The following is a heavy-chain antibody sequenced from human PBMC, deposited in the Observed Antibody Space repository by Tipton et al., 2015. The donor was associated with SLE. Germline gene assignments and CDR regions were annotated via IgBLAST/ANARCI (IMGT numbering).Heavy chain of an antibody. Sequence: TLSLTCTVSGGSISSYYWSWIRQPPGKGLEWIGNIYYSGSTNYTPSLKSRVTISVDTSKTQFSLKLSSVTAADTAVYYCARAPRLGAFDIWGQGTMVTVSS. J-gene: IGHJ3*02. CDR3: ARAPRLGAFDI. CDR2: IYYSGST. D-gene: IGHD6-19*01. CDR1: GGSISSYY. V-gene: IGHV4-59*08.